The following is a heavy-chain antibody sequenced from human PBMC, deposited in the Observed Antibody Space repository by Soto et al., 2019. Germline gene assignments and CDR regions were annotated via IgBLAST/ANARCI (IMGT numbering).Heavy chain of an antibody. CDR3: AKRTLTNWFDP. D-gene: IGHD4-4*01. Sequence: SETLSLTCTVSGGSISSSSYYWGWIRQPPGKGLEWIGSIYYSGSTYYNPSLKSRVTISVDTSKNQFSLKLSSVTAADTAVYYCAKRTLTNWFDPWGQGTPVT. CDR2: IYYSGST. CDR1: GGSISSSSYY. J-gene: IGHJ5*02. V-gene: IGHV4-39*01.